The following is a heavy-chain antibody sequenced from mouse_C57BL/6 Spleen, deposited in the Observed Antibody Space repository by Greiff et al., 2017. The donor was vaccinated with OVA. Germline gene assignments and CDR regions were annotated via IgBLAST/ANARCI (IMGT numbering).Heavy chain of an antibody. CDR3: TTITTTNWDFDV. D-gene: IGHD2-4*01. CDR1: GFNIKDDY. Sequence: EVQLQQSGAELVRPGASVKLSCTASGFNIKDDYMHWVKQRPEQGLEWIGWIDPENGDTDYASKFQGKATITADTSSNTAYLQLSSLTSEDTAVYYCTTITTTNWDFDVWGTGTTVTVSS. J-gene: IGHJ1*03. V-gene: IGHV14-4*01. CDR2: IDPENGDT.